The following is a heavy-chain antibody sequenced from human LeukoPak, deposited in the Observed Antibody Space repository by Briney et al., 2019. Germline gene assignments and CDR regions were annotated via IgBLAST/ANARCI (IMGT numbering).Heavy chain of an antibody. Sequence: PSETLSLTCIVSGDSISSSSSYWGWIRQPPGKGLEWIGSIYYSGSTYYNPSLKSRVTISVDTSKNQFSLKLSSVTAADTAVYYCARRPLSGTTKSDYWGQGTLVTVSS. J-gene: IGHJ4*02. CDR2: IYYSGST. D-gene: IGHD1-20*01. V-gene: IGHV4-39*01. CDR3: ARRPLSGTTKSDY. CDR1: GDSISSSSSY.